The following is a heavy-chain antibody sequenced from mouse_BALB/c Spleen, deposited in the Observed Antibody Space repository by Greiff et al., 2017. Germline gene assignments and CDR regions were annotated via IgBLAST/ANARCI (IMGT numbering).Heavy chain of an antibody. V-gene: IGHV5-9-4*01. J-gene: IGHJ3*01. CDR1: GFTFSSYA. CDR2: ISSGGSYT. Sequence: DVKLVESGGGLVKPGGSLKLSCAASGFTFSSYAMSWVRQSPEKRLEWVAEISSGGSYTYYPDTVTGRFTISRDNAKNTLYLEISSLRSEDTAMYYCAREENYYGSSYWFAYWGQGTLVTVSA. CDR3: AREENYYGSSYWFAY. D-gene: IGHD1-1*01.